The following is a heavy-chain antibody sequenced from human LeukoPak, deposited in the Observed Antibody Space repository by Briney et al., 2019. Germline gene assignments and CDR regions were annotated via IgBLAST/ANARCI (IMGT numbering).Heavy chain of an antibody. J-gene: IGHJ4*02. CDR2: IHHSGST. V-gene: IGHV4-34*01. CDR3: ARSRGWLQSHPLGY. CDR1: GGSFSGYY. Sequence: SETLSLTCAVYGGSFSGYYWSWIRQPPGKGLEWIGEIHHSGSTNYNSSLKSRVTISVDTSKSQFSLKLSSVTAADTAVYYCARSRGWLQSHPLGYWGQGTLVTVSS. D-gene: IGHD5-24*01.